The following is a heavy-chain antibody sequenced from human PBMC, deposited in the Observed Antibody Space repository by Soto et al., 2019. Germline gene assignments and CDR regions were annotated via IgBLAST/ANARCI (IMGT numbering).Heavy chain of an antibody. J-gene: IGHJ4*02. CDR3: AATSRY. Sequence: PSETLSLTCTVSGGSTSSYYWSWIRQPPGKGLEWIGYIYYSGSTDYSPSLKSRVTMSIDTSQNQVSLKLTSVTTADTAVYYCAATSRYWSQGTLVTVSS. V-gene: IGHV4-59*01. CDR1: GGSTSSYY. CDR2: IYYSGST.